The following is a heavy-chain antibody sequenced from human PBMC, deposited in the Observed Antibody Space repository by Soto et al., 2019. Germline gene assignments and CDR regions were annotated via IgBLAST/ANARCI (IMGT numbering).Heavy chain of an antibody. CDR3: ARDHSSSWHDFDY. CDR1: GYTFTSYG. Sequence: ASVKVSCKASGYTFTSYGINWVRQAPGQGLEWMGWISGYNGSTNYAQKFQGRVTMTTDTSTSTAYMELRSLRSDDTAVYYCARDHSSSWHDFDYWGQGTLVTVSS. J-gene: IGHJ4*02. CDR2: ISGYNGST. D-gene: IGHD6-13*01. V-gene: IGHV1-18*01.